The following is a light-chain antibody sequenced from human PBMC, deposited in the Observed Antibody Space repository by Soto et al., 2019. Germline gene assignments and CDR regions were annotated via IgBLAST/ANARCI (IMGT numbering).Light chain of an antibody. J-gene: IGKJ4*01. CDR1: QSITTF. CDR3: QQYSTYPLT. Sequence: DIQMTQSPSTLSASIGDRVTITCRASQSITTFLAWYQQNPGKAPQILIYDASKLEPGVPSRLSGGGSGTEFTLTISSLQPDDFATYYCQQYSTYPLTFGGGTKVDIK. CDR2: DAS. V-gene: IGKV1-5*01.